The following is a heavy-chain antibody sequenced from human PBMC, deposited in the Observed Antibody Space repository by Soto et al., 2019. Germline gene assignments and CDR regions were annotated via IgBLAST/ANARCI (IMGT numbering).Heavy chain of an antibody. D-gene: IGHD3-16*02. Sequence: SETLSLTCTVSGGSISSYYWSWIRQPPGKGLEWIGYIYYSGSTNYNPSLKSRVTISVDTSKNQFSLKLSSVTAADTAVYYCARVYITFGGVIVLRAFDIWGQGTMVTVSS. J-gene: IGHJ3*02. V-gene: IGHV4-59*01. CDR1: GGSISSYY. CDR3: ARVYITFGGVIVLRAFDI. CDR2: IYYSGST.